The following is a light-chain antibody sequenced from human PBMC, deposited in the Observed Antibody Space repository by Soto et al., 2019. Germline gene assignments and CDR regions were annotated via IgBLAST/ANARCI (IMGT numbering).Light chain of an antibody. CDR1: QSVGSY. Sequence: ETVLTQSPATLSLSPGQRVTLSCRASQSVGSYLAWYQQKPGQAPRLLIYDASNRATGIPARFSGSGSGTDFTLTITSLEPEDFAAYFCQQRTDWPLTFGGGTKLEI. CDR3: QQRTDWPLT. CDR2: DAS. V-gene: IGKV3-11*01. J-gene: IGKJ4*01.